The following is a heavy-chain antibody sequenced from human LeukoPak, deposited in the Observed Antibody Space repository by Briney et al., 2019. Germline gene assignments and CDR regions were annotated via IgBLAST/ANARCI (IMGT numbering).Heavy chain of an antibody. Sequence: SETLSLTCTVSGGSISSYYWSWIRQPAGKGLEWIGRTYTSGSTNYNPSLKSRVTMSVDTSKNQFSLKLSSVTAADTAVYYCARERFYYGSGSYYYYMDVWGKGTTVTVSS. J-gene: IGHJ6*03. D-gene: IGHD3-10*01. CDR1: GGSISSYY. CDR2: TYTSGST. CDR3: ARERFYYGSGSYYYYMDV. V-gene: IGHV4-4*07.